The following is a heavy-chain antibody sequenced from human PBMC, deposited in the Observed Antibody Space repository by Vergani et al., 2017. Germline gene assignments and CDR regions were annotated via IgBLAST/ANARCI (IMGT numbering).Heavy chain of an antibody. Sequence: QVQLVESGGGVVQPGRSLRLSCAASGFTFSSSGMHWVRQAPGKGLEWVAVIRYDGSSEYYGDSVKGRFTISRDKSQNTVNLQMNSLRTEDTAVYFCANSVIAGNVGVAYFGMDVWGRGTTVTVSS. CDR1: GFTFSSSG. D-gene: IGHD2/OR15-2a*01. CDR3: ANSVIAGNVGVAYFGMDV. J-gene: IGHJ6*02. CDR2: IRYDGSSE. V-gene: IGHV3-30*02.